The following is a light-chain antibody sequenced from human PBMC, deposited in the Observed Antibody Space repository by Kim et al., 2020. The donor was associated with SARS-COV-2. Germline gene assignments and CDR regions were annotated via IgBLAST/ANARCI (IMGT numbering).Light chain of an antibody. J-gene: IGKJ1*01. CDR3: QQFNTYPQT. CDR1: QGISSA. V-gene: IGKV1-13*02. CDR2: DAS. Sequence: AIQLTQSPSSLSASVGDRVTITCRASQGISSALAWYQQKPGKAPNLLIYDASSLESGVPSRFSGSGSGTDFTLTITSLQPEDFATYYCQQFNTYPQTFGQGTKVDIK.